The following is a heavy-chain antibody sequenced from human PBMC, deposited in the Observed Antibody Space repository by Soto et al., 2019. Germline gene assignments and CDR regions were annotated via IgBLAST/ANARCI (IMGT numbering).Heavy chain of an antibody. V-gene: IGHV1-8*01. J-gene: IGHJ4*02. D-gene: IGHD6-19*01. CDR3: ARGNYLAVAHSLDY. CDR2: MNPNSGNT. CDR1: GYTFTSYD. Sequence: ASVKVSCKVSGYTFTSYDINWVRQATGQGLEWMGWMNPNSGNTGYAQKLQGRVTMTRNTSISTAYMELSRLRSEDKAVYYCARGNYLAVAHSLDYWGKGTLVTVSS.